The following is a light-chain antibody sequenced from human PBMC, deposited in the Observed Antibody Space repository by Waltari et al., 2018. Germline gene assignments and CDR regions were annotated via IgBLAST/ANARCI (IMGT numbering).Light chain of an antibody. J-gene: IGKJ2*01. V-gene: IGKV4-1*01. CDR2: WAS. CDR1: QKVFYNSNDKNY. CDR3: QQSFTTPPT. Sequence: DIVLTQSPDSLAVSLGERATINCKSSQKVFYNSNDKNYLVWYQQKSGQPPKLLIYWASTRESGVPDRFSGSGSGTEFTLIISNLQAEDVAVYYCQQSFTTPPTFGQGTKLEIK.